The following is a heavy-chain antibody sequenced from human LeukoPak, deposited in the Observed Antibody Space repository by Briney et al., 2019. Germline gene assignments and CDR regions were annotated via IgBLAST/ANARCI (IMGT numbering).Heavy chain of an antibody. D-gene: IGHD2-21*01. V-gene: IGHV4-4*09. CDR3: ARHTSRLAHYYYMDV. CDR2: IYTSGST. J-gene: IGHJ6*03. Sequence: SEILSLTCTVSGGSISSYYWSWIRQPPGKGLEWIGYIYTSGSTNYNPSLKSRVTISVDTSKNQFSLKLSSVTAADTAVYYCARHTSRLAHYYYMDVWGKGTTVTVSS. CDR1: GGSISSYY.